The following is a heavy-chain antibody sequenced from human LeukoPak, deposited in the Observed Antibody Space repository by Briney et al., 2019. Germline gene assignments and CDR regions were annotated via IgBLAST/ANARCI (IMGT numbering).Heavy chain of an antibody. Sequence: GASVKVSCKASGYTFTSYYMHWVRQAPGQGLEWMGIINPSGGSTSYAQKFQGRVTITTDESTSTAYMELSSLRSEDTAVYYCARDKLESGSNARFDYWGQGTLVTVSS. CDR2: INPSGGST. CDR1: GYTFTSYY. J-gene: IGHJ4*02. D-gene: IGHD1-26*01. CDR3: ARDKLESGSNARFDY. V-gene: IGHV1-46*01.